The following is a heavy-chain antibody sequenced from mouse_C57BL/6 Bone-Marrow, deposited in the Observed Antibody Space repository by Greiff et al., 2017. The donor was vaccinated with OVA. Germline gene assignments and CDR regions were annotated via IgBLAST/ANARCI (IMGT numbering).Heavy chain of an antibody. Sequence: VQLQQSGAELVRPGTSVKVSCKASGYAFTNYLIEWVKQRPGQGLEWIGVLNPGSGGPNYNEKLKGKATLTADKSSSTAYMQLSSLTSEDSAVYFCASGWLLAWFAYWGQGTLVTVSA. D-gene: IGHD2-3*01. J-gene: IGHJ3*01. CDR3: ASGWLLAWFAY. V-gene: IGHV1-54*01. CDR2: LNPGSGGP. CDR1: GYAFTNYL.